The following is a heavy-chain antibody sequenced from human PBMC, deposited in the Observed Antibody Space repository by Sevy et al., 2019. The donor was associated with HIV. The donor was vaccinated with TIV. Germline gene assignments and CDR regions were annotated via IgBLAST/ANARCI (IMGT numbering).Heavy chain of an antibody. CDR3: ARVGGLVDGGMDV. D-gene: IGHD3-16*01. V-gene: IGHV3-21*01. CDR1: GFTFSNYN. Sequence: GGSLRLSCAASGFTFSNYNMNWVRQAPGKGLEWVSSITSSSKFKYYADSLKGRLTISRDDAKNSVFLQINSLRVEDTAVYYCARVGGLVDGGMDVWGQGTTVTVSS. CDR2: ITSSSKFK. J-gene: IGHJ6*02.